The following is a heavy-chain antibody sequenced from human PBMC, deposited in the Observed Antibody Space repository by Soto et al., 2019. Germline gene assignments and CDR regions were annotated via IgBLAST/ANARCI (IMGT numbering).Heavy chain of an antibody. CDR3: ASGVPDGYNRFDS. D-gene: IGHD2-2*01. V-gene: IGHV3-21*01. Sequence: PGGSLRLSCEASGITFSSYSMNWVRQAPGKGLEWVSSIASNTYYTYYADSVRGRFTISRDNAKNSLYLQMNSLRAEDTAVYFCASGVPDGYNRFDSWGQGTLVTVSS. J-gene: IGHJ4*02. CDR1: GITFSSYS. CDR2: IASNTYYT.